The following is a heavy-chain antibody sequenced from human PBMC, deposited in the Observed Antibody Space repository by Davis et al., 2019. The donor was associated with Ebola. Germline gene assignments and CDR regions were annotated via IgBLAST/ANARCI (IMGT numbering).Heavy chain of an antibody. D-gene: IGHD2-2*02. Sequence: SVPVPCMASVYPFTSYDINWVRQATRQGLEWMGWMNPNSGNTGYAQKFQGRVMITADESTSTAYMELRSLRSDDTAVYYCARDGTYCSSTSCYTDDNWFDPWGQGTLVTVSS. CDR2: MNPNSGNT. CDR1: VYPFTSYD. J-gene: IGHJ5*02. V-gene: IGHV1-8*01. CDR3: ARDGTYCSSTSCYTDDNWFDP.